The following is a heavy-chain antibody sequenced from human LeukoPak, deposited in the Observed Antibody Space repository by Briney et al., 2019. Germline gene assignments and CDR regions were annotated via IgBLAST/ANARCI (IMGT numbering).Heavy chain of an antibody. J-gene: IGHJ4*02. Sequence: GGSLRLSCAAPGFTFSSYEMNWVRQAPGKGLEWVSYISSSGSTIYYADSVKGRFTISRDNAKNSLYLQMNSLRAEDTAVYYCARALWAVAGRGDYFDYWGQGTLVTVSS. CDR3: ARALWAVAGRGDYFDY. CDR2: ISSSGSTI. D-gene: IGHD6-19*01. V-gene: IGHV3-48*03. CDR1: GFTFSSYE.